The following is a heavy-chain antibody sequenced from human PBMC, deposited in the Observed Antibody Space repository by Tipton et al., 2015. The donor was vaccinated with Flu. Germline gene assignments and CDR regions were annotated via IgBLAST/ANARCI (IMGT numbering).Heavy chain of an antibody. CDR1: GDSISSGYY. D-gene: IGHD3-10*01. CDR2: IYHTGST. J-gene: IGHJ4*02. V-gene: IGHV4-38-2*02. Sequence: TLSLTCTVSGDSISSGYYWGWIRQPPGKGLEWIGNIYHTGSTYYNPSLKSRVAISLDTFKNQFSLKLTSVTAADTAVYYCATTTYFYGSGSHDYWGQGTLVTVSS. CDR3: ATTTYFYGSGSHDY.